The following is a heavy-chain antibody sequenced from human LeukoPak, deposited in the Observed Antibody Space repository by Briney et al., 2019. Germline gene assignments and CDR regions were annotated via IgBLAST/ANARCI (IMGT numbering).Heavy chain of an antibody. V-gene: IGHV3-30*02. D-gene: IGHD3-16*01. J-gene: IGHJ4*02. CDR2: IRYDGSNQ. CDR1: GFTFRSYG. Sequence: GGCLGLSCAASGFTFRSYGMHLVRQAPGKGLEWVSFIRYDGSNQYYADSVKGRFTISRDNSNNTLYLQMNSLRPDDTAVYFCARGFGESHFDYWGQGTLVTVSS. CDR3: ARGFGESHFDY.